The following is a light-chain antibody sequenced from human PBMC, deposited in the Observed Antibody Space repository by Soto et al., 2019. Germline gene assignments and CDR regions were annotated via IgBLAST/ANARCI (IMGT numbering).Light chain of an antibody. CDR2: VAS. V-gene: IGKV1-39*01. CDR1: QTISSY. CDR3: QQTYSFPPT. J-gene: IGKJ1*01. Sequence: DIQMTQSPSSLSASVGDRVTISCRASQTISSYLTWYRQKPGKAPELLIYVASSLQSGVPSRFTGSGSGTDFTLAINSLQPEDFATYYCQQTYSFPPTFGQGTKVELK.